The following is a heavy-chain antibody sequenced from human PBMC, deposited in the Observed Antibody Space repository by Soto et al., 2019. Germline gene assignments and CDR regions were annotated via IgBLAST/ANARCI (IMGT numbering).Heavy chain of an antibody. V-gene: IGHV4-39*01. CDR3: ASPANSSSWYLEPYYYYYGMDV. D-gene: IGHD6-13*01. Sequence: PSETLSLTCTVSGDSISSINNYWSWIRQPPGEGLEWIGFIYYSGSTYYNPSLKSRVTISVDTSKNQSSLKLSSVTAADTAVYYGASPANSSSWYLEPYYYYYGMDVGGQGTTVTVSS. CDR1: GDSISSINNY. J-gene: IGHJ6*02. CDR2: IYYSGST.